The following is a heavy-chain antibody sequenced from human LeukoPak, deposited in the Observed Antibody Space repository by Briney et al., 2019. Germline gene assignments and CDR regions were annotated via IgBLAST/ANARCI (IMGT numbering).Heavy chain of an antibody. CDR1: GYTFTGYY. CDR2: INPNSGGT. V-gene: IGHV1-2*02. CDR3: AREDYYDSSGYPYFDY. J-gene: IGHJ4*02. D-gene: IGHD3-22*01. Sequence: ASVQVSCKASGYTFTGYYMHWVRQAPGQGLEWMGWINPNSGGTNYAQKFQGRVTMTRDTSISTAYMELSRLRSDDTAVYYCAREDYYDSSGYPYFDYWGQGTLVTVSS.